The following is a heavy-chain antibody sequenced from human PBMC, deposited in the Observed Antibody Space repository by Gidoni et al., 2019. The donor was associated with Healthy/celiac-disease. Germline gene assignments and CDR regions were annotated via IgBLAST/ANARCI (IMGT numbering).Heavy chain of an antibody. D-gene: IGHD3-3*01. CDR1: GFTFSSYR. Sequence: EVQLVESGGGLVKPGGSLRLSCAASGFTFSSYRMNWLRPAPGKGLEWVSSISSSSSYIYYADSVKGRFTISRDNAKNSLYRQMNSLRAEDTAVYYCARDDGYDFWSGYYTEHYYYYGMDVWGQGTTVTVSS. V-gene: IGHV3-21*01. J-gene: IGHJ6*02. CDR2: ISSSSSYI. CDR3: ARDDGYDFWSGYYTEHYYYYGMDV.